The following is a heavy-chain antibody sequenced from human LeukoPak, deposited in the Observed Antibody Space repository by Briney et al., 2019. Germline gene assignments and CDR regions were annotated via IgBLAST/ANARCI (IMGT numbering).Heavy chain of an antibody. CDR3: ARIGYGSGSSKRYYFDY. CDR1: GFTFSSYA. Sequence: GGSLRLSCAASGFTFSSYAMSWVRQAPGKGLEWVSAISGSGGSTYYADSVKGRFTMSRDNSKNALYLQMNSLRAEDTAVYYCARIGYGSGSSKRYYFDYWGQGTLVTVSS. J-gene: IGHJ4*02. CDR2: ISGSGGST. D-gene: IGHD3-10*01. V-gene: IGHV3-23*01.